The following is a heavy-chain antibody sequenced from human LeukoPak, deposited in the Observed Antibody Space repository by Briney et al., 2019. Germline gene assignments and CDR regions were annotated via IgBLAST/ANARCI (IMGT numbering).Heavy chain of an antibody. CDR3: ARGRLRYYYGSAPADWFDP. CDR2: INHSGST. D-gene: IGHD3-10*01. J-gene: IGHJ5*02. CDR1: GGSFSGCY. Sequence: SETLSLTCAVYGGSFSGCYWSWIRQPPGKGLEWIGEINHSGSTNYNPSLKSRVTISVDTSKNQFSLKLSSVTAADTAVYYCARGRLRYYYGSAPADWFDPWGQGTLVTVSS. V-gene: IGHV4-34*01.